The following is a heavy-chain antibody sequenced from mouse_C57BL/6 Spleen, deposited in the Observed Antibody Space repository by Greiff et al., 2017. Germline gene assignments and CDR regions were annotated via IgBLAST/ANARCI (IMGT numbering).Heavy chain of an antibody. D-gene: IGHD2-3*01. CDR1: GYTFTSYW. Sequence: QVQLQQPGAELVMPGASVKLSCKASGYTFTSYWMHWVKQRPGQGLEWIGEIDPSDSYTNNNQKFQGKSTLTVDKSSSTDYMQLSSLTSEDSEVYDCARSDDGYYLYYFDYWGQGTTLTVSS. J-gene: IGHJ2*01. CDR2: IDPSDSYT. V-gene: IGHV1-69*01. CDR3: ARSDDGYYLYYFDY.